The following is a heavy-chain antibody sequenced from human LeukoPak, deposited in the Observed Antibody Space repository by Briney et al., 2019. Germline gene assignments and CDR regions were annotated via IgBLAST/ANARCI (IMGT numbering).Heavy chain of an antibody. CDR3: ARDLLLWFGSTA. D-gene: IGHD3-10*01. CDR2: ISSSGSTK. Sequence: GGSLRLSCAASGFTFSDYYMSWIRKAPGKGLEWISYISSSGSTKYYADSVKGRFTISRDNAKNSLYLQMNSLRAEDTAVYYCARDLLLWFGSTARGQGTLVTVSS. CDR1: GFTFSDYY. V-gene: IGHV3-11*04. J-gene: IGHJ4*02.